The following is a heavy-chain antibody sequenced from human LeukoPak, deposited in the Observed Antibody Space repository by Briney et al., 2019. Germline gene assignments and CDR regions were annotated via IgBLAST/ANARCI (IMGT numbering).Heavy chain of an antibody. V-gene: IGHV3-53*01. Sequence: PGGSLRLSCVVSGFTFSNYAMSWVRQAPGKGLEWVSVIYSGGSTYYADSMKGRFTISRDNSKNTLYLQMNSLRAEDTAVYYCARGVHSSGYYRYFDYWGQGTLVTVSS. D-gene: IGHD3-22*01. CDR3: ARGVHSSGYYRYFDY. J-gene: IGHJ4*02. CDR2: IYSGGST. CDR1: GFTFSNYA.